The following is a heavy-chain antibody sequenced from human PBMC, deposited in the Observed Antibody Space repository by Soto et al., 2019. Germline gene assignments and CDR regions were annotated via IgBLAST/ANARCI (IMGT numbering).Heavy chain of an antibody. D-gene: IGHD3-9*01. Sequence: ASVKVSCKASGYTFTSYGISWVRQAPGQRLEWMGWISAYNGNTNYAQKLQGRVTMTTDTSTSTAYMELRSLRSDDTAVYYCARDLGYFDWLLLDYWGQGTLVTVSS. J-gene: IGHJ4*02. CDR3: ARDLGYFDWLLLDY. CDR1: GYTFTSYG. CDR2: ISAYNGNT. V-gene: IGHV1-18*01.